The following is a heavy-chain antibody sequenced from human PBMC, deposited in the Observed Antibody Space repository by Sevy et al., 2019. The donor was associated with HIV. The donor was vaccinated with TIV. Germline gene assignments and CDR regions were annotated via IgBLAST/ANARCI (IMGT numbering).Heavy chain of an antibody. V-gene: IGHV4-4*07. CDR3: ARGPPEREITIFGVVIMEGYYFDY. J-gene: IGHJ4*02. CDR1: GGSISSYY. Sequence: SETLSLTCTVSGGSISSYYWSWIRQPAGKGLEWIGRIYTSGSTNYNPSLKSRVTMSVDTSKNQFSLKLSSVTAAGTAVYYCARGPPEREITIFGVVIMEGYYFDYWGQGTLVTVSS. D-gene: IGHD3-3*01. CDR2: IYTSGST.